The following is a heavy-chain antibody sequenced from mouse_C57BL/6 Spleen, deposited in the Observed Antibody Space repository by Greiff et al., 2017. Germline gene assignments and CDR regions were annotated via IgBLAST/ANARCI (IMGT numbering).Heavy chain of an antibody. CDR1: GYTFTEYT. D-gene: IGHD2-12*01. CDR2: FYPGSGSR. V-gene: IGHV1-62-2*01. CDR3: ARHEEVLLGGNAMDY. J-gene: IGHJ4*01. Sequence: QVQLQQSGAELVKPGASVKLSCKASGYTFTEYTIHWVKQRSGQGLEWIGWFYPGSGSRKYNEKFKDKATLTADKFTSTVYMEHSRLTSEDSAVDFCARHEEVLLGGNAMDYWGQGTSVTVSS.